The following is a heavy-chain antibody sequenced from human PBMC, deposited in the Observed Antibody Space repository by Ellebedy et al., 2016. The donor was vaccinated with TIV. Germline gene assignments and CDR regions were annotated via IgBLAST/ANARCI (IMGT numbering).Heavy chain of an antibody. D-gene: IGHD1-14*01. CDR1: GGPISPHY. CDR3: ARLSALTFDGMDV. J-gene: IGHJ6*02. V-gene: IGHV4-59*08. Sequence: MPSETLSLTCTVSGGPISPHYWSWIRQSPGKGLEWIGYTYYGGSPKYNPSLKSRVTISVDTSKHQLSLKLASVTVADTAVYYCARLSALTFDGMDVWGQGTTVTVSS. CDR2: TYYGGSP.